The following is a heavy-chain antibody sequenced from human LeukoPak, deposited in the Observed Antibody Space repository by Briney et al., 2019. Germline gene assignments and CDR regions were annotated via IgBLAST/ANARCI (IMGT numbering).Heavy chain of an antibody. D-gene: IGHD1-1*01. J-gene: IGHJ5*02. CDR2: INSDGSTT. CDR1: GFTFTSYW. CDR3: ARDTRSVLGFDP. Sequence: GGSLRLSCAASGFTFTSYWMHWVRRAPGKGLVWVSRINSDGSTTSYADSVKGRFTISRDNAKNTLYLQMNSLRVEDTAVYYCARDTRSVLGFDPWGQGTLVTVSS. V-gene: IGHV3-74*01.